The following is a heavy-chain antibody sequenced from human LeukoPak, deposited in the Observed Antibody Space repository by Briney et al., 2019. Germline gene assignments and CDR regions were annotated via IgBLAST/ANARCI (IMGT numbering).Heavy chain of an antibody. Sequence: PGGSLRLSSAASGFTFSSYWMTWVRQAPGKGLEWVANIKQDGSEKYYVDSVKGRFTISRDNAKNSLYLQMNSLRAEDTAVYYCAAHVGNAGDFGYWGQGTLVAVSS. V-gene: IGHV3-7*01. J-gene: IGHJ4*02. CDR3: AAHVGNAGDFGY. CDR1: GFTFSSYW. D-gene: IGHD4-23*01. CDR2: IKQDGSEK.